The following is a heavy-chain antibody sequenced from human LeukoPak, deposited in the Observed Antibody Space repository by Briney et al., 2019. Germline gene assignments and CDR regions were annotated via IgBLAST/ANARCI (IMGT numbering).Heavy chain of an antibody. CDR3: ARGTTMIVNPGSRYYYYYGMDV. Sequence: SGTLSLTCAVSGGSISSSNWWSWVRPPPGKGLEWIGEINHSGSTNYNPSLKSRVTISVDTSKNQFFLKLSSVTAADTAVYYCARGTTMIVNPGSRYYYYYGMDVWGQGTTVTVSS. CDR1: GGSISSSNW. D-gene: IGHD3-22*01. V-gene: IGHV4-4*02. J-gene: IGHJ6*02. CDR2: INHSGST.